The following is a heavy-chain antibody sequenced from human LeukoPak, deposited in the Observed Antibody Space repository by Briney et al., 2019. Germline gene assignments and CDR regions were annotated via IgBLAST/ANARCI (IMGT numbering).Heavy chain of an antibody. CDR1: GFTFSSYG. V-gene: IGHV3-30*02. CDR3: AKRGDDFWSGIDY. CDR2: IRYDGSNK. J-gene: IGHJ4*02. Sequence: PGGSLRLSCAASGFTFSSYGMHWVRQAPGKGLEWVAFIRYDGSNKYYADSVKGRFTISRDNSKNTLYLQMNSLRAEDTAAYYCAKRGDDFWSGIDYWGQGTLVTVSS. D-gene: IGHD3-3*01.